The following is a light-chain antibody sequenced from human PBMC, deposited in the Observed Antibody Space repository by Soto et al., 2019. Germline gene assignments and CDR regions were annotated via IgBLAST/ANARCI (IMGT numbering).Light chain of an antibody. V-gene: IGKV1-5*03. CDR1: QSISSW. CDR3: QQYNIYSWT. CDR2: KAS. J-gene: IGKJ1*01. Sequence: DIQMTQSPCTVSASVGDRVTITCRASQSISSWLAWYQQKPGKAPNLLIYKASSLESGVPSRFSGSGSGTEFTLTISSLQPDDFATYYCQQYNIYSWTFGQGTKVDIK.